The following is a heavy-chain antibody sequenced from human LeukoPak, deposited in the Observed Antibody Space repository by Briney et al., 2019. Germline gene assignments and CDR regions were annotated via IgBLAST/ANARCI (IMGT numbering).Heavy chain of an antibody. D-gene: IGHD1-1*01. CDR2: ISGYNGNT. V-gene: IGHV1-18*01. Sequence: GASVKVSCKASGYTFISYGITWVRQAPGQGLEWMGWISGYNGNTNYAPTFQGRVTMTTDTSTSTAYMELRSLKSDDTAVYYCAREVERGTTWFDHWGQGTLVSVSS. J-gene: IGHJ5*02. CDR1: GYTFISYG. CDR3: AREVERGTTWFDH.